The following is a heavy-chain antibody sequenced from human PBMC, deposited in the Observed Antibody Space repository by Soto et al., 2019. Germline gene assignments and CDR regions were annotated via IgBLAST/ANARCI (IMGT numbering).Heavy chain of an antibody. CDR2: IVVGSGNT. J-gene: IGHJ4*02. CDR1: GFTFTSSA. D-gene: IGHD3-22*01. CDR3: AAEKTDYYDSSGYYKTFNY. V-gene: IGHV1-58*01. Sequence: SVKVSCKASGFTFTSSAVQWVRQARGQRLEWIGWIVVGSGNTNYAQKFQERVTITRDMSTSTAYMELSSLGSEATAVYYCAAEKTDYYDSSGYYKTFNYWGQGTLVTVSS.